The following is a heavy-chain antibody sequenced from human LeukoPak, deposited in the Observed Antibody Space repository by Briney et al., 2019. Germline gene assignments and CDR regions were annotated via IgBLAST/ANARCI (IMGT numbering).Heavy chain of an antibody. V-gene: IGHV4-59*01. Sequence: KASETLSLTCSVSGASISSYYWSWIRQPPGKGLEWIGYIYYSGSTNYNPSLKSRVTISVDTSKNQFSLKLSSVTAADTAMYYCARVSGYDWESFYDYWGQGSLVTVSS. J-gene: IGHJ4*02. CDR1: GASISSYY. CDR2: IYYSGST. D-gene: IGHD5-12*01. CDR3: ARVSGYDWESFYDY.